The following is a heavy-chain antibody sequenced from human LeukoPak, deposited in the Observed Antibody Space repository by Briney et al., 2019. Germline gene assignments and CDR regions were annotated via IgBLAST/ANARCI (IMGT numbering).Heavy chain of an antibody. CDR3: ARSHMYGDYGEDI. CDR2: INSVGGTT. J-gene: IGHJ3*02. D-gene: IGHD4-17*01. V-gene: IGHV3-48*03. Sequence: PGESLRLSCAASRFTFNSYGMSWFRQVPGKGLEWISYINSVGGTTFYADSVKGRFTITRDNANNTLYLQMNSLRAEDAATYYCARSHMYGDYGEDIWGHGTVVAVSS. CDR1: RFTFNSYG.